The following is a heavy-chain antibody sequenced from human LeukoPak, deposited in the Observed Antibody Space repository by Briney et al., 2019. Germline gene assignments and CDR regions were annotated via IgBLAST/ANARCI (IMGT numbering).Heavy chain of an antibody. J-gene: IGHJ4*02. V-gene: IGHV3-43*02. CDR2: ISGDGGST. Sequence: GGSLRLSCAASGFTFDDYAMHWVRQPPGKSLEWVSIISGDGGSTYYADSVKGRFTVSRDNSKNSLYLQMNSLRTEDTALYYCAKDISRNFVVVPAADYWGQGTLVTVSS. CDR3: AKDISRNFVVVPAADY. D-gene: IGHD2-2*01. CDR1: GFTFDDYA.